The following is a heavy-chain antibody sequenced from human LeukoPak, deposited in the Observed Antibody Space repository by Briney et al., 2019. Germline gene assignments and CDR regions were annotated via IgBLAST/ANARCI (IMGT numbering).Heavy chain of an antibody. Sequence: ASAKVSCKASGYTFTGCYIHWVRHTPGQGLERMGWINPNSGGTNYAQKFQGRVTMTRDTSITTAYMELRRLRSDDTAVYYCERLFIGGGYRDALDIWGQGTMVTVSS. CDR1: GYTFTGCY. J-gene: IGHJ3*02. CDR3: ERLFIGGGYRDALDI. CDR2: INPNSGGT. D-gene: IGHD2-15*01. V-gene: IGHV1-2*02.